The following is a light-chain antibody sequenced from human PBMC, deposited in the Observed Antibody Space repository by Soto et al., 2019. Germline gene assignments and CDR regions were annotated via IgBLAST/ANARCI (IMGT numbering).Light chain of an antibody. Sequence: LKQSPGALSLNQGERATLSCRAIQSFSSSYLSWYQQKPGQAPRLLIYGASSRATGIPDRFSGSGSGRDFTLTISGLEPEDFAVYYCQQYGSSPLISFGQGTLLAVK. CDR3: QQYGSSPLIS. CDR1: QSFSSSY. CDR2: GAS. J-gene: IGKJ5*01. V-gene: IGKV3-20*01.